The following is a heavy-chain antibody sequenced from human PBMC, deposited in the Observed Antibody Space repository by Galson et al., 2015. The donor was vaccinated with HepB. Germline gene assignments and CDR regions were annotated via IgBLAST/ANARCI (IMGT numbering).Heavy chain of an antibody. Sequence: TLSLTCSVSSDSISSGSYFRSWIRQPAGKGLEWIGRINTSGSTNYNPALKSRATMSVDTSKNQFSLKLSSVTAADTAVYYCATVGSGWYFDYWGQGTLVTVSS. V-gene: IGHV4-61*02. D-gene: IGHD6-19*01. CDR2: INTSGST. J-gene: IGHJ4*02. CDR3: ATVGSGWYFDY. CDR1: SDSISSGSYF.